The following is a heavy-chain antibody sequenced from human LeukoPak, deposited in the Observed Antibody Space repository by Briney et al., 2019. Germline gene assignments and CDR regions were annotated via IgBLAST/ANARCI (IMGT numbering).Heavy chain of an antibody. Sequence: GGSLRLSCAASGFPFSDYYMNWIRQAPGKGLEWIAYISSASTTKQYAGSVKGRFTISRDNDQNSMFLQMNSLRAEDTAVYYCARGIIPPDRRGPGGFDPWGRGILVTVSS. J-gene: IGHJ5*02. V-gene: IGHV3-11*01. CDR2: ISSASTTK. CDR3: ARGIIPPDRRGPGGFDP. D-gene: IGHD2-2*01. CDR1: GFPFSDYY.